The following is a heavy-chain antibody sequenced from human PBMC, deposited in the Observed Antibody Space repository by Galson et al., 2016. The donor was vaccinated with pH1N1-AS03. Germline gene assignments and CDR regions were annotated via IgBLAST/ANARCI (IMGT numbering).Heavy chain of an antibody. Sequence: SLRLSCAASGVTINKYGMHWVRQAPGKGLEWVAIIWNDGGTTHYADSVKGRFNISRDNSKNTLYLQINSLRAEDTAVYYCVRDDDSSGYYPDSWGRGTLVTVSS. D-gene: IGHD3-22*01. J-gene: IGHJ4*02. CDR1: GVTINKYG. CDR3: VRDDDSSGYYPDS. CDR2: IWNDGGTT. V-gene: IGHV3-33*01.